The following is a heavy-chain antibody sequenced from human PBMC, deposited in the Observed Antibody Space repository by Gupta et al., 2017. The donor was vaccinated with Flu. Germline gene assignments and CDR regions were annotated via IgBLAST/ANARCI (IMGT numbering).Heavy chain of an antibody. D-gene: IGHD2-2*01. J-gene: IGHJ6*02. V-gene: IGHV1-69*06. Sequence: EWMGGIIPIFGTANYAQKFQGRVTITADKSTSTAYMELSSLRSEDTAVYYCANIQRVPAAMRGYYYYYGMDVWGQGTTVTVSS. CDR2: IIPIFGTA. CDR3: ANIQRVPAAMRGYYYYYGMDV.